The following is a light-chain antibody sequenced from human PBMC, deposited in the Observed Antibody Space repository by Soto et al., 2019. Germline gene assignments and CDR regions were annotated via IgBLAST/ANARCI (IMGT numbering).Light chain of an antibody. V-gene: IGKV3-20*01. CDR1: QSVSSY. CDR3: HQYGDSPQT. CDR2: DAS. Sequence: EIVLTQSPATLSLSPGEIATLSCRASQSVSSYLAWYQQKPSQAPRLLIYDASNRATGIPDRFSGGGSGTDFTLTISRLEPEDFAVYFCHQYGDSPQTFGQGTKVDIK. J-gene: IGKJ1*01.